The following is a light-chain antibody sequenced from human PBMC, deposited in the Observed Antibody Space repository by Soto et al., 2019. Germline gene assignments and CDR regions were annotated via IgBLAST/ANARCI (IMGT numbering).Light chain of an antibody. Sequence: SYELTQPPSVSVAPGHTARITCGGNNIGGKSVHWYQQQPGQAPVLVVYDDSDRPSGIPERFSGSNSVNTATLTISRVAAGDEADYYCQVWESGRGVFGTGTKVTVL. CDR3: QVWESGRGV. V-gene: IGLV3-21*02. CDR1: NIGGKS. CDR2: DDS. J-gene: IGLJ1*01.